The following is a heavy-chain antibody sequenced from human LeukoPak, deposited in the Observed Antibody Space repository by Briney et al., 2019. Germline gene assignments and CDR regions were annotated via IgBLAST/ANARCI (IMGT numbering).Heavy chain of an antibody. CDR3: ARPVAGGYWSFGY. D-gene: IGHD1-1*01. CDR1: GFAVSSIY. CDR2: IYDSGAT. J-gene: IGHJ4*02. Sequence: GGSLRLSCGASGFAVSSIYMGWVRQAPEKGLEWVSLIYDSGATTYADSVKGRFTISRDSSKNTLSLQMNNLRAEDTAVYYCARPVAGGYWSFGYWGQGVLVTVST. V-gene: IGHV3-53*01.